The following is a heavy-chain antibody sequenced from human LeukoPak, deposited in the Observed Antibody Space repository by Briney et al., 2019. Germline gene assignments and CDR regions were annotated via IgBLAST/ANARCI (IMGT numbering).Heavy chain of an antibody. J-gene: IGHJ4*02. Sequence: PSETLSLTCAVYGGSFSGYYWSWIRQPPGKGLEWIGEINHSGSTNYNPSLKSRVTISVDTSKNQFSLKLSSVTAADTAVYYCARDAVLRYFEWTPYYFDYWGQGTLVTVSS. CDR3: ARDAVLRYFEWTPYYFDY. CDR2: INHSGST. V-gene: IGHV4-34*01. CDR1: GGSFSGYY. D-gene: IGHD3-9*01.